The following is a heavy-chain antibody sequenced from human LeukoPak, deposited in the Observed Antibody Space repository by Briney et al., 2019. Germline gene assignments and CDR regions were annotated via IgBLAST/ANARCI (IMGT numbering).Heavy chain of an antibody. Sequence: GGSLRLSCTASGFTFGDYAMSWVRQAPGKGLEWVAIIKQDGSEQYYVDSVKGRFTISRDNAKNSLYLQMIRVRAEDTAVYYCARWGIPNALDYWGQGTLVTVSS. D-gene: IGHD6-13*01. V-gene: IGHV3-7*01. CDR2: IKQDGSEQ. CDR1: GFTFGDYA. CDR3: ARWGIPNALDY. J-gene: IGHJ4*02.